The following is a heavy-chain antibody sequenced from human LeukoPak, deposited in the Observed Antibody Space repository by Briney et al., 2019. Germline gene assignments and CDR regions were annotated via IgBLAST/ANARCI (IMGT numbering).Heavy chain of an antibody. CDR3: ASEDGHNPNLGFDY. V-gene: IGHV3-30*03. Sequence: GGSLRLSCAASGFSFSSYGMHWVRQAPGKGLEWVAVISYDGRNKYYADSVKGRFTISRDTSKNTLYLQMNSLRAEDTAVYYCASEDGHNPNLGFDYWGQGTLVTVSS. D-gene: IGHD5-24*01. CDR2: ISYDGRNK. J-gene: IGHJ4*02. CDR1: GFSFSSYG.